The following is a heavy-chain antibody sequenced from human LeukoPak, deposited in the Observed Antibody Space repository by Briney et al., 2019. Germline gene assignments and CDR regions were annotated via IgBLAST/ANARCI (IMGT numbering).Heavy chain of an antibody. Sequence: PGRSLRLSCTASGFTFRDSNMAWFRQAPGKGLEWVGFIRSQTYGGTAQYAPSVKGRFTISIDDSTSIAYLQMDSLKTEDTGVYFCAGDPIVGSTPNWFDPWGQGTQVTVSS. J-gene: IGHJ5*02. CDR1: GFTFRDSN. CDR3: AGDPIVGSTPNWFDP. D-gene: IGHD1-26*01. CDR2: IRSQTYGGTA. V-gene: IGHV3-49*03.